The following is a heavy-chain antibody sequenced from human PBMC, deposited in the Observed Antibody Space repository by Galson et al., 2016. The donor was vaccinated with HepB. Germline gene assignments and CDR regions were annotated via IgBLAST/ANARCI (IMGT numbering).Heavy chain of an antibody. CDR1: GYTFTSYA. CDR2: INAGNGNT. J-gene: IGHJ4*02. CDR3: ARGSQQQLGSFDY. Sequence: SVKVSCKASGYTFTSYAMHWVRQAPGQRLEWMGWINAGNGNTKYSQKFQGRVTITRDTPASTAYMELSSLRSEDTAVYYCARGSQQQLGSFDYWGQGILVTASS. V-gene: IGHV1-3*01. D-gene: IGHD6-13*01.